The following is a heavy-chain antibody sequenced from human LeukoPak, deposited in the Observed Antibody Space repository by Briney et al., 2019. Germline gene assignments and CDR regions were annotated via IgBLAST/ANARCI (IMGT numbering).Heavy chain of an antibody. V-gene: IGHV3-7*01. J-gene: IGHJ4*02. D-gene: IGHD6-13*01. CDR1: GFTFSSYW. CDR2: IKQDGSEK. CDR3: ARVTSRTPAAGIDY. Sequence: GGSLRLSCAASGFTFSSYWMSWVRQAPGKGLEWVANIKQDGSEKYYVDSVKGRFTISRDNAKNTLYLQMNSLRVEDTAVYHCARVTSRTPAAGIDYWGQGTLVTVSS.